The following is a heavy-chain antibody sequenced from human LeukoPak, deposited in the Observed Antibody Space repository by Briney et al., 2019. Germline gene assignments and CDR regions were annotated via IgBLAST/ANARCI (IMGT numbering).Heavy chain of an antibody. CDR1: GFTFSSYG. CDR3: AKELGPSARYYYYYYMDV. Sequence: PGGSLRLSCAASGFTFSSYGMHWVRQPPGKGLEWVAFIRYDGSNKYYADSVKGRFTISRDNSKNTLYLQMNSLRAEDTAVYYCAKELGPSARYYYYYYMDVWGKGTTVTISS. CDR2: IRYDGSNK. J-gene: IGHJ6*03. V-gene: IGHV3-30*02. D-gene: IGHD3-3*02.